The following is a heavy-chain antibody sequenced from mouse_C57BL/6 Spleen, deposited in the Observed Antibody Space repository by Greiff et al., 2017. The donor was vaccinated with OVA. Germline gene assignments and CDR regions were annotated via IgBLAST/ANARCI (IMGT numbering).Heavy chain of an antibody. V-gene: IGHV1-80*01. CDR1: GYAFSSYW. CDR3: ARTGGTGYFDY. D-gene: IGHD4-1*01. J-gene: IGHJ2*01. Sequence: QVQLQQSGAELVKPGASVKISCKASGYAFSSYWMNWVKQRPGQGLEWIGQIYPGDGDTNYNGKFKGKATLTADKSSSTAYMQLSSLTSEDSAVDFCARTGGTGYFDYWGQGTTLTVSS. CDR2: IYPGDGDT.